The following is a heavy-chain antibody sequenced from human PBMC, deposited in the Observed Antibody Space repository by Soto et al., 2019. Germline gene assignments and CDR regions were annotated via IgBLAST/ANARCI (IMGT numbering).Heavy chain of an antibody. Sequence: QVQLQESGPGLVKPSQTLSLTCTVSCGSIRSGGYYWSWIRQHPGKGLEWIGYIYYSGRTYYNPSLNGRVTISVDTSKNQFSLKLSSVTAADTAVYYCAGGTKYYEILTGIPLWGQGTLVTVSS. CDR1: CGSIRSGGYY. CDR2: IYYSGRT. J-gene: IGHJ4*02. CDR3: AGGTKYYEILTGIPL. V-gene: IGHV4-31*03. D-gene: IGHD3-9*01.